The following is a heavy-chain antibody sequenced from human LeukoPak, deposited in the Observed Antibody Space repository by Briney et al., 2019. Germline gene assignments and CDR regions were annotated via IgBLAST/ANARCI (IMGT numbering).Heavy chain of an antibody. CDR2: IQYDGSEN. CDR3: TTGGGGEAMYAMGN. CDR1: GFSITHYS. D-gene: IGHD2-8*01. J-gene: IGHJ4*02. V-gene: IGHV3-30*02. Sequence: GGSLRLSCTSSGFSITHYSMHWVRQAPGKALEWVAFIQYDGSENFYADSVKGRFTISRDNSKNSLSVQMNSLTAEDPGRYYCTTGGGGEAMYAMGNWGQGTLVTVSS.